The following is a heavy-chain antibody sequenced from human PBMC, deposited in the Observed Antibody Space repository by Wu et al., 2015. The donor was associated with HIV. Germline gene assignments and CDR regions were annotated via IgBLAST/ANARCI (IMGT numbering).Heavy chain of an antibody. V-gene: IGHV1-58*02. CDR3: AAIRGYDLYYYGMDV. D-gene: IGHD5-12*01. CDR1: GFTFTSSA. Sequence: QMQLVQSGPEVKKPGTSVKVSCKASGFTFTSSAMQWVRQARGQRLEWIGWIVVGSGNTNYAQKFQERVTITRDMSTSTAYMELSSLRSEDTAVYYCAAIRGYDLYYYGMDVWGQGTTVTVSS. J-gene: IGHJ6*02. CDR2: IVVGSGNT.